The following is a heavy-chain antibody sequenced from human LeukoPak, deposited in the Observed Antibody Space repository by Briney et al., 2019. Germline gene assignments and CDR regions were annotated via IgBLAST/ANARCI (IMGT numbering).Heavy chain of an antibody. CDR2: ISGSGGST. V-gene: IGHV3-23*01. CDR3: AKDRPHSNYYYYGMDV. J-gene: IGHJ6*02. D-gene: IGHD4-11*01. CDR1: GFTFSSYA. Sequence: GGSMRLSCGASGFTFSSYAMSWVHQAPGKGLEWVSAISGSGGSTYYADSVKGRFTISRDNSKNTLYLQMNSLRAEDTAVYYCAKDRPHSNYYYYGMDVWGQGTTVTVSS.